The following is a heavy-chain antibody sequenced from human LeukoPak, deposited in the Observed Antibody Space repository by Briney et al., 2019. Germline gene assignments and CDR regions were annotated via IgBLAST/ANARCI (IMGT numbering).Heavy chain of an antibody. Sequence: PGGSLRLSCAASGFTFSNAWMSWVRQAPGKGLEWVGRIKSKTDGGTTDYAAPVKGRFTISRDDPKNTLYLQMNSLKTEDTAVYYCTTDPIVGATKWFDPWGQGTLVTVSS. CDR3: TTDPIVGATKWFDP. J-gene: IGHJ5*02. D-gene: IGHD1-26*01. CDR2: IKSKTDGGTT. CDR1: GFTFSNAW. V-gene: IGHV3-15*01.